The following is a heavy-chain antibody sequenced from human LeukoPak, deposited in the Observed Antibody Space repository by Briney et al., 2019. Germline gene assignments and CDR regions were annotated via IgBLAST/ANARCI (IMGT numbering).Heavy chain of an antibody. J-gene: IGHJ5*02. D-gene: IGHD2-2*01. CDR2: ISAYNGNT. CDR3: ARDQVSVVVVPAANWFDP. Sequence: ASVKVSCKASGYTFTSYVISWVRQAPGQGLEWMGWISAYNGNTNYAQKLQGRVTMTTDTSTSTAYMELRSLRSDDTAVYYCARDQVSVVVVPAANWFDPWGQGTLVTVSS. CDR1: GYTFTSYV. V-gene: IGHV1-18*01.